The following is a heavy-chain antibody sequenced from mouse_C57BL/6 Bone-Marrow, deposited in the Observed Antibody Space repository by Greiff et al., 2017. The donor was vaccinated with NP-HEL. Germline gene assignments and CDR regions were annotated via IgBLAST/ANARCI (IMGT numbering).Heavy chain of an antibody. CDR2: IFPGSGST. CDR1: GYTFTDYY. CDR3: ARSDYYGSSYVYFDV. J-gene: IGHJ1*03. Sequence: QVQLKESGPELVKPGASVKISCKASGYTFTDYYINWVKQRPGQGLEWIGWIFPGSGSTYYNEKFKGKATLTVDKSSSTAYMLLSSLTSEDSAVYFCARSDYYGSSYVYFDVWGTGTTVTVSS. V-gene: IGHV1-75*01. D-gene: IGHD1-1*01.